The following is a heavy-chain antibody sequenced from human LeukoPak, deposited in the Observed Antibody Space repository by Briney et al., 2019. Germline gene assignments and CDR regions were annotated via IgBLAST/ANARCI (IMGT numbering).Heavy chain of an antibody. V-gene: IGHV3-23*01. Sequence: GGTLRLSCAASGFAFSNYGMNWVRQAPGKGLEWVSAISGSGGSTYYADSVKGRFTISRDNSKNTLYLQMNSLRAEDTAVYYCAKFPSGWYVNWFDPWGQGTLVTVSS. J-gene: IGHJ5*02. CDR3: AKFPSGWYVNWFDP. CDR2: ISGSGGST. CDR1: GFAFSNYG. D-gene: IGHD6-19*01.